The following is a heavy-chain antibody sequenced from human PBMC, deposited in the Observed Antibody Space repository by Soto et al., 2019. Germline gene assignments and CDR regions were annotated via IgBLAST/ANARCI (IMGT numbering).Heavy chain of an antibody. Sequence: SETLSLTCAVYGVSFSNYYWSWIRQHPGKGLEWIGYIYYSGFTYYNPSLKSRVTISVDTSKNQFSLKLSSVTAADTAVYYCARAEELQTVAFDYWGQGTLVTVSS. J-gene: IGHJ4*02. D-gene: IGHD6-19*01. V-gene: IGHV4-31*11. CDR2: IYYSGFT. CDR1: GVSFSNYY. CDR3: ARAEELQTVAFDY.